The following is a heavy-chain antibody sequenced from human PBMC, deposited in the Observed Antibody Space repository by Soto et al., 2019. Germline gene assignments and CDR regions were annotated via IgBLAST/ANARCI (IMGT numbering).Heavy chain of an antibody. CDR3: ARSLRFLEWLLYYGMDV. J-gene: IGHJ6*02. Sequence: SSETLSLTCAVYGGSFSGYYWSWIRQPPGKGLEWIGEINHSGSTNYNPSLKSRVTISVDTSKNQFPLKLSSVTAADTAVYYCARSLRFLEWLLYYGMDVWGQGTTVTVSS. V-gene: IGHV4-34*01. CDR2: INHSGST. CDR1: GGSFSGYY. D-gene: IGHD3-3*01.